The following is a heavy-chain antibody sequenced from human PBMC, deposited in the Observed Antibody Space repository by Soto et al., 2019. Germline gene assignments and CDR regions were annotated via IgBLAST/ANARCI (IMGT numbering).Heavy chain of an antibody. CDR3: AWSIVVVTALDY. CDR1: GYTFTSYA. J-gene: IGHJ4*02. D-gene: IGHD2-21*02. Sequence: ASVKVSCKASGYTFTSYAMHWVRQAPGQRLEWMGWINAGSGNTKYSQKFQGRVTITRDTSASTAYMELSSLRSEDTAVYYCAWSIVVVTALDYWGQGTLVTVSS. V-gene: IGHV1-3*01. CDR2: INAGSGNT.